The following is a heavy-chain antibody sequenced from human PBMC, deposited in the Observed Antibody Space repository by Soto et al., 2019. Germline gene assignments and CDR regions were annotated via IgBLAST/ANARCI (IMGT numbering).Heavy chain of an antibody. V-gene: IGHV3-15*01. CDR1: GFTFSNAW. CDR3: TTAIGYCSSTSCPPVDY. D-gene: IGHD2-2*01. J-gene: IGHJ4*02. Sequence: GGSLRLSCAASGFTFSNAWMSWVRQAPGKGLEWVGRIKSKTDGGTTDYAAPVKGRFTISRDDSKNTLYLQMNSLKTEDTAVYYCTTAIGYCSSTSCPPVDYWGQGTLVTVSS. CDR2: IKSKTDGGTT.